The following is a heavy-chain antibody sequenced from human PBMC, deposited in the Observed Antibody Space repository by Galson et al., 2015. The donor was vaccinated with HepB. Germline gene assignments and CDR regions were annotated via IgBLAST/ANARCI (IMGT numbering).Heavy chain of an antibody. CDR2: IIPIFGTA. Sequence: SVKVSCKASGGTFSSYAISWVRQAPGQGLEWMGGIIPIFGTANYAQEFQGRVTITADESTSTAYMELCSLRSEDTAVYYCARDLRSGYSSVPWFDPWGQGTLVTVSS. CDR1: GGTFSSYA. J-gene: IGHJ5*02. CDR3: ARDLRSGYSSVPWFDP. V-gene: IGHV1-69*13. D-gene: IGHD6-19*01.